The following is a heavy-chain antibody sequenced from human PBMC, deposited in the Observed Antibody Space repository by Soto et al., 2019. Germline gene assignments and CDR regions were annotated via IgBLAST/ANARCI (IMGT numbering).Heavy chain of an antibody. D-gene: IGHD3-10*01. V-gene: IGHV3-23*01. CDR3: AKPYGPLAFDY. Sequence: GGSLRLSCAASGFNFNLLALTWVRQAPGKGLEWVSTMKATDGTKYYADSVKGRFTISRDSSTNTMYLQVNSLRVEDTAVYYCAKPYGPLAFDYWGQGTLVTVSS. CDR1: GFNFNLLA. CDR2: MKATDGTK. J-gene: IGHJ4*02.